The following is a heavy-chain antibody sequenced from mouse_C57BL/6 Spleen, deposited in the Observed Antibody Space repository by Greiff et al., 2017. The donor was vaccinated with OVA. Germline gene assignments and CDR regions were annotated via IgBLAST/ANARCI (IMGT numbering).Heavy chain of an antibody. V-gene: IGHV1-20*01. Sequence: VQLQQSGPELVKPGDSVKISCKASGYSFTGYFMNWVMQSHGKSLEWIGRINPDNGDTFYNQKFKGKATLTVDKSSSTAHMELRSLTSEDSAVYYCARPYGSSYGDYAMDYWGQGTSVTVSS. D-gene: IGHD1-1*01. CDR3: ARPYGSSYGDYAMDY. CDR1: GYSFTGYF. CDR2: INPDNGDT. J-gene: IGHJ4*01.